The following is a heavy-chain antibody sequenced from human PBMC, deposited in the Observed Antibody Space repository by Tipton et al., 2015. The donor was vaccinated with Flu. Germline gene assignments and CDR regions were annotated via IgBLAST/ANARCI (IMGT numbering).Heavy chain of an antibody. J-gene: IGHJ4*02. CDR1: GGSITSNIYY. CDR3: ARPGSSVGWYYLDH. CDR2: MSYSGNT. V-gene: IGHV4-39*01. D-gene: IGHD3-10*01. Sequence: LRLSCTVSGGSITSNIYYWGWIRQSPGKGLEWIGSMSYSGNTYKNPSLKSRVTISVDTSINQFSLKLSSVTAADTAVYYCARPGSSVGWYYLDHWGQGTLVAVSS.